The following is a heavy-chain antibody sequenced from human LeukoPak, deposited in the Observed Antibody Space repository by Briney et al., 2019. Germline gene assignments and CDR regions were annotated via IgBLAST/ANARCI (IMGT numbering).Heavy chain of an antibody. Sequence: SETLSLTCTVSGYSISSGYYWSWIRQPPGKGLEWIGYIYYSGSTNYNPSLKSRVTISVDTSKNQFSLKLSSVTAADTAVYYCASSGYYTSIGYWGQGTLVTVSS. CDR1: GYSISSGYY. CDR3: ASSGYYTSIGY. J-gene: IGHJ4*02. CDR2: IYYSGST. V-gene: IGHV4-61*01. D-gene: IGHD3-3*01.